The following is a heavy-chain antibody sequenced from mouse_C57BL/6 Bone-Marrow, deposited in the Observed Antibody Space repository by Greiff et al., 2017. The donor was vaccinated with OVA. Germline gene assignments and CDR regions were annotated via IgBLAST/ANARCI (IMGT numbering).Heavy chain of an antibody. Sequence: EVQLVESGGDLVKPGGSLKLSCAASGFTFSSYGMSWVRQTPDKRLEWVATISSGGSYTYYPDSVKGRFTISRDNAKNTLYLQRSSLKSEDTAMYYCARHGDYGSFFDYWGQGTTLTVSS. CDR3: ARHGDYGSFFDY. CDR2: ISSGGSYT. D-gene: IGHD1-1*01. CDR1: GFTFSSYG. J-gene: IGHJ2*01. V-gene: IGHV5-6*01.